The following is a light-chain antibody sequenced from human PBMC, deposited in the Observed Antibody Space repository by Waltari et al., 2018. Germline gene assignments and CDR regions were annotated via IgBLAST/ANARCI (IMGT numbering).Light chain of an antibody. J-gene: IGKJ4*01. CDR2: DAS. Sequence: EIVLTQSPAVLSFSPGERATLSCRASQSVGTYLAWYQQRPGQSPRLLIYDASYRATGITASFSGSGSETDFTLTIRSLQPEDFAVYYCQQLRNWPLTFGGGTRVQI. CDR1: QSVGTY. V-gene: IGKV3-11*01. CDR3: QQLRNWPLT.